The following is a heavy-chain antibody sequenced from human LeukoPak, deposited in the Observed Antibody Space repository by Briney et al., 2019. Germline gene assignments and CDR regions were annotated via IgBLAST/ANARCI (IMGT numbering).Heavy chain of an antibody. V-gene: IGHV4-59*01. D-gene: IGHD3-22*01. CDR3: ARAQKKYYYDSSGYHSRDYFDY. CDR1: GGSISSYY. Sequence: SETLSLTCTVSGGSISSYYWSWIRQPPGKGLEWIGYIYYSGGTNYNPSLKSRVTISVDTSKNQFSLKLSSVTAADTAVYYCARAQKKYYYDSSGYHSRDYFDYWGQGTLVTVSS. J-gene: IGHJ4*02. CDR2: IYYSGGT.